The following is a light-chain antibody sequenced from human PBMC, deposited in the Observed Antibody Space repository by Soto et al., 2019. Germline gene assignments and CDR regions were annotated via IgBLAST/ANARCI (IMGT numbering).Light chain of an antibody. CDR2: EVN. Sequence: QSVLTQPPSVSGAPGQRVIISCTGSTSNIGAGYDVNWYQQHPGKAPKLMIYEVNKRPSGVPDRFSGSKSGNTASLTVSGLQAEDEADYYCSSYAGSSNVFGTGTKVTVL. V-gene: IGLV2-8*01. J-gene: IGLJ1*01. CDR1: TSNIGAGYD. CDR3: SSYAGSSNV.